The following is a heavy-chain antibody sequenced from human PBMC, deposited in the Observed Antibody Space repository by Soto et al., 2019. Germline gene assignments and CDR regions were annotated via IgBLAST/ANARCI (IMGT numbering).Heavy chain of an antibody. J-gene: IGHJ4*02. V-gene: IGHV2-5*02. CDR1: GISLSARPVA. Sequence: QITLRESGPTRVKPTQTLTLTCTFSGISLSARPVAVGWIRQPPGKALERLALIYWDDDKRYSPSLMSRLTITKDTSKNQVVLTMTNMDPLDTAIYYCVHRAGIDGNWNGGYFDYWGQGALVTVSS. CDR3: VHRAGIDGNWNGGYFDY. CDR2: IYWDDDK. D-gene: IGHD1-1*01.